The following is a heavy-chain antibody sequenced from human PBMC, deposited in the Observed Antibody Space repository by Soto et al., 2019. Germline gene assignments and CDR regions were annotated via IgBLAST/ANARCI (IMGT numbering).Heavy chain of an antibody. CDR3: ARDVQLSVYD. Sequence: EVHLVESGGGIVQPGGSLRLSCVASGFTFSRSWMHWVRQAPGKGLVWVSHILGDGRTTNYADSVKGRFTISRDNAKNTVYLQLNSLRPEATAVYYCARDVQLSVYDWGQGTLVTVSS. CDR1: GFTFSRSW. D-gene: IGHD5-12*01. J-gene: IGHJ4*02. V-gene: IGHV3-74*01. CDR2: ILGDGRTT.